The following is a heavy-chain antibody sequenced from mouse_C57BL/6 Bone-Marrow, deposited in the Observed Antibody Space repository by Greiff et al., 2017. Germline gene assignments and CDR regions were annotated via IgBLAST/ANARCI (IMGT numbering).Heavy chain of an antibody. J-gene: IGHJ4*01. CDR1: GFTFSSYA. V-gene: IGHV5-4*01. CDR2: ISDGGSYT. CDR3: ARDRYSNYAYAMDY. Sequence: EVMLVESGGGLVKPGGSLKLSCAASGFTFSSYAMSWVRQTPEKRLEWVATISDGGSYTYYPDNVKGRFTISRDNAKNNLYLQMSHLKSEDTAMYYCARDRYSNYAYAMDYWGQGTSVTVSS. D-gene: IGHD2-5*01.